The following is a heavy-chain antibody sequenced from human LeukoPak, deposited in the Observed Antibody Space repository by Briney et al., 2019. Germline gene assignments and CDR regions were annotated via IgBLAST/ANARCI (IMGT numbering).Heavy chain of an antibody. V-gene: IGHV3-30*18. CDR2: ISYDGSNK. Sequence: PGGSLRLSCAASGFTFSSYGMHWVRQAPGKGLEWVAVISYDGSNKYYADSVKGRFTISRDNSKNTLYLQMNSLRAEDTAVYYCAKGYDLYGMGVWGQGTTVTVSS. CDR3: AKGYDLYGMGV. J-gene: IGHJ6*02. CDR1: GFTFSSYG. D-gene: IGHD1-1*01.